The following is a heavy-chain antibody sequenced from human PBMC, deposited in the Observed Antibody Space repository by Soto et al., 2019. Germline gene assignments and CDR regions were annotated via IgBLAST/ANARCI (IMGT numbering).Heavy chain of an antibody. CDR1: GGSISSGGYY. V-gene: IGHV4-31*03. CDR2: IYYNGDT. CDR3: ARSHRDNWGSPDYFDD. D-gene: IGHD7-27*01. J-gene: IGHJ4*02. Sequence: QVQLQESGPGLVKPSQTLSLTCTVSGGSISSGGYYWSWIRQHPGKGLEWIGYIYYNGDTYYNPSRKIRVSISIDTSKNQFSLRLTSVTAADTAVYYCARSHRDNWGSPDYFDDWGQGTLVTVSS.